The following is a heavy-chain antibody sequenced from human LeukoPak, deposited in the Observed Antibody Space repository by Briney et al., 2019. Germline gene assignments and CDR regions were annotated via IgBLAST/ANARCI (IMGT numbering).Heavy chain of an antibody. V-gene: IGHV3-21*04. CDR3: AKRGSAGLYYFDY. CDR1: GFTFSSYS. CDR2: ISSSSSYI. D-gene: IGHD6-13*01. Sequence: KPGGSLRLSCAASGFTFSSYSMNWVRQAPGKGLEWVSSISSSSSYIYYADSVKGRFTISRDNAKNSLYLQMNSLRAEDTAVYYCAKRGSAGLYYFDYWGQGTLVTVSS. J-gene: IGHJ4*02.